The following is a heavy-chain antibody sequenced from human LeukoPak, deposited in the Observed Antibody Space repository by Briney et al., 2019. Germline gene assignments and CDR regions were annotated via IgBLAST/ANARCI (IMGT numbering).Heavy chain of an antibody. J-gene: IGHJ4*02. CDR2: ISGSGGST. D-gene: IGHD2-2*01. Sequence: GGSLRLSCAASGFTFSDYYMSWIRQAPGKGLEWVSAISGSGGSTYYADSVKGRFTISRDNSKNTLYLQMNSLRAEDTAVYYCAKGYQLLRGELDFDYWGQGTLVTVSS. V-gene: IGHV3-23*01. CDR1: GFTFSDYY. CDR3: AKGYQLLRGELDFDY.